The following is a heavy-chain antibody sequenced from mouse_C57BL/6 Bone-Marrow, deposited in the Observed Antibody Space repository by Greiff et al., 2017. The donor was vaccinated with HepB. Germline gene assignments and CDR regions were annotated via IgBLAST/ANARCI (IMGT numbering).Heavy chain of an antibody. D-gene: IGHD3-2*02. CDR2: IYPGSGNT. CDR1: GYTFTDYY. J-gene: IGHJ2*01. V-gene: IGHV1-76*01. CDR3: VLWGAQATFDY. Sequence: QVHVKQSGAELVRPGASVKLSCKASGYTFTDYYINWVKQRPGQGLEWIARIYPGSGNTYYNEKFKGKATLTAEKSSSTAYMQLSSLTSEDSAVYFCVLWGAQATFDYWGQGTTLTVSS.